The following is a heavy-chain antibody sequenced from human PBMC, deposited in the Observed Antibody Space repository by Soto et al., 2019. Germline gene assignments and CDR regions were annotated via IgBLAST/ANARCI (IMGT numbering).Heavy chain of an antibody. V-gene: IGHV3-48*03. CDR2: ISSSGSTI. CDR3: AREPRYSSSWYLFDY. J-gene: IGHJ4*02. CDR1: GFTFSSYE. D-gene: IGHD6-13*01. Sequence: LRLSCAASGFTFSSYEMNWVRQAPGKGLEWVSYISSSGSTIYYADSVKGRFTISRDNAKNSLYLQMNSLRAEDTAVYYCAREPRYSSSWYLFDYWGQGTLVTVSS.